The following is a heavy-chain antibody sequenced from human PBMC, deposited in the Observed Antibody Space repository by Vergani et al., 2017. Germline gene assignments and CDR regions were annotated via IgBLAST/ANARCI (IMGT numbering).Heavy chain of an antibody. CDR3: ARVDYCILTGYRY. V-gene: IGHV1-46*03. D-gene: IGHD3-9*01. CDR2: INPSGGHT. CDR1: GYTFSNYY. Sequence: QVQVVQSGAEVKKSGASVKVSCKTSGYTFSNYYMLWVRHAPGQGLEWMGIINPSGGHTNYAQKFQSRVTMTRDTYTSTVYMELSSLKSEDTALYYCARVDYCILTGYRYWVQGTLVTVSA. J-gene: IGHJ4*02.